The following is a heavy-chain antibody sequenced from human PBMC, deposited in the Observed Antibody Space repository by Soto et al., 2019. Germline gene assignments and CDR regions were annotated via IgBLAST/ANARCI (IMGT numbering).Heavy chain of an antibody. D-gene: IGHD6-13*01. CDR3: ARVGQQLARGVTGPDP. J-gene: IGHJ5*02. CDR1: GFTFSSYS. V-gene: IGHV3-48*02. Sequence: EVQLVESGGGLVQPGGSLRLSCAASGFTFSSYSMNCVRQAPGKGLEWVSYISSSSSTIYYADSVKGRFTISRDNAKNSLYLQMNRLRDDDTAVYYCARVGQQLARGVTGPDPWGQGTLVTVSS. CDR2: ISSSSSTI.